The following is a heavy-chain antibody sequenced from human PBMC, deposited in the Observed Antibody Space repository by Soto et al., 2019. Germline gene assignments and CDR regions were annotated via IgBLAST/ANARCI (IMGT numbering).Heavy chain of an antibody. J-gene: IGHJ1*01. D-gene: IGHD3-22*01. CDR3: ARGGRITMIVVVISAEYFQH. CDR1: GFTFSSYA. V-gene: IGHV3-30-3*01. CDR2: ISYDGSNK. Sequence: QVQLVESGGGVVQPGRSLRLSCAASGFTFSSYAMHWVRQAPGKGLEWVAVISYDGSNKYYADSVKGRFTISRDNSKNTLYLQMISLRAEDTAVYYCARGGRITMIVVVISAEYFQHWGQGTLVTVSS.